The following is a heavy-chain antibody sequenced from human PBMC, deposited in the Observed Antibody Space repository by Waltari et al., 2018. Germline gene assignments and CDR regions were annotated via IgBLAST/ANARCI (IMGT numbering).Heavy chain of an antibody. Sequence: EVQLVESGGGLVQPGGSLRLSCAASGFTFSSYWMSWVRQAPGEGLEWVANIKQDGSEKYYVDSVKGRFTSSRDNAKNSLYLQRNSLRVEDTAVYYCARANSGWFNWFDPWGQGTLVTVSS. CDR2: IKQDGSEK. J-gene: IGHJ5*02. V-gene: IGHV3-7*01. CDR1: GFTFSSYW. CDR3: ARANSGWFNWFDP. D-gene: IGHD6-19*01.